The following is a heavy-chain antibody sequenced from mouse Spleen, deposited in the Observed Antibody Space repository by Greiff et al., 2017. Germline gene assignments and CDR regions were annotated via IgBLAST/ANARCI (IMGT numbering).Heavy chain of an antibody. CDR2: ISSGGST. Sequence: EVQLVESGGGLVKPGGSLKLSCAASGFTFSSYAMSWVRQTPEKRLEWVASISSGGSTYYPDSVKGRFTISRDNARNILYLQMSSLRSEDTAMYYCAREGGWLLRFAYWGQGTLVTVSA. J-gene: IGHJ3*01. V-gene: IGHV5-6-5*01. D-gene: IGHD2-3*01. CDR3: AREGGWLLRFAY. CDR1: GFTFSSYA.